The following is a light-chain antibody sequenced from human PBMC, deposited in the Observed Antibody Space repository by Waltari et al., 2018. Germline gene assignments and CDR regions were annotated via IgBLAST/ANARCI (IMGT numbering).Light chain of an antibody. CDR3: SSYSSSNTWV. V-gene: IGLV2-14*01. Sequence: QSALTQPASVYGSPGQSITIPCTGSSSDVGGYYYVSWYQQHPGKAPKLIFYDFDVKKPPSVVSDRFSGSKSGNTASPTISGLQADDDADYYCSSYSSSNTWVFGGGTKLTVL. J-gene: IGLJ3*02. CDR2: DVK. CDR1: SSDVGGYYY.